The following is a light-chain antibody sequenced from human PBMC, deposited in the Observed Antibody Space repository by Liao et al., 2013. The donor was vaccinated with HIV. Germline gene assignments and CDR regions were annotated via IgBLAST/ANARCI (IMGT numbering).Light chain of an antibody. V-gene: IGLV3-1*01. CDR3: QAWDSSILYV. Sequence: SYDLTQPPSVSVSPGQTASITCSGDKLGDKYTCWYQQKPGQSPLLVIYQDSRRPSGIPERFSGSNSGNTATLTISGTQAMDEADYYCQAWDSSILYVFGTGTKVTVL. CDR2: QDS. CDR1: KLGDKY. J-gene: IGLJ1*01.